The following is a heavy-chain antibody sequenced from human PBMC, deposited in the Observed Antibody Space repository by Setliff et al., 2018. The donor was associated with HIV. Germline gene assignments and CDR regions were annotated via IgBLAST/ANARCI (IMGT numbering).Heavy chain of an antibody. CDR3: AKEKVTGWFYFDY. CDR2: ISSSGGST. V-gene: IGHV3-23*01. J-gene: IGHJ4*02. CDR1: GFTFSNFA. Sequence: GGSLRLSCAASGFTFSNFAMSWVRQAPGEGLEWVSGISSSGGSTYYADSVRGRFTISRDNSKNTLHLQMNSLRAEDTAVYFCAKEKVTGWFYFDYWGQGTLVTVSS. D-gene: IGHD2-15*01.